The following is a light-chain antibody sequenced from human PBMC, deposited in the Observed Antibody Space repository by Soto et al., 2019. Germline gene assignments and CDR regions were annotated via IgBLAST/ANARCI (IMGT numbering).Light chain of an antibody. Sequence: ESVWSQSPGTLSMSPGERATLSCRASQSVSNNYLAWYQQKPGQAPRLLIYGASSRATGIPDRFSGSGSGTDFTLTISRLEPEDFAVYYCQQYGSSGTFGQGTKVAIK. V-gene: IGKV3-20*01. CDR3: QQYGSSGT. J-gene: IGKJ1*01. CDR1: QSVSNNY. CDR2: GAS.